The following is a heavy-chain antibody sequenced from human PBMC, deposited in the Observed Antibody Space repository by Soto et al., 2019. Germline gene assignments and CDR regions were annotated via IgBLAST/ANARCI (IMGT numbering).Heavy chain of an antibody. V-gene: IGHV3-48*02. CDR2: ISSSSSTI. CDR3: ESVRGYYDSSGYYPD. J-gene: IGHJ4*02. D-gene: IGHD3-22*01. CDR1: GFTFSSYS. Sequence: GGSLRLSCAASGFTFSSYSMNWVRQAPGKGLEWVSYISSSSSTIYYADSVKGRFTISRDNAKNSLYLQMNSLRDEDTAVYYCESVRGYYDSSGYYPDWGQGTLVTVYS.